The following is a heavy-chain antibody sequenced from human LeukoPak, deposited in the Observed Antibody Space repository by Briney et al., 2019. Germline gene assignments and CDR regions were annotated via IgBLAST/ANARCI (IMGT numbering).Heavy chain of an antibody. CDR3: AKGYYGSGSYYDWFDP. V-gene: IGHV3-53*01. Sequence: GGSLRLSCAASGFTVSSNYMSWVRQAPGKGLEWVSVIYSGGSTYYADSVKGRFTISRDNSKNTLYLQMNSLRAEDTAVYYCAKGYYGSGSYYDWFDPWGQGTLVTVSS. D-gene: IGHD3-10*01. J-gene: IGHJ5*02. CDR1: GFTVSSNY. CDR2: IYSGGST.